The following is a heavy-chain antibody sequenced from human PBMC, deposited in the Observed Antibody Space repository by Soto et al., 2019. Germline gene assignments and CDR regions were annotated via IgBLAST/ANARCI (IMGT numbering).Heavy chain of an antibody. J-gene: IGHJ4*02. CDR1: GFTFSSYA. CDR3: AKRGNSVGATRGYYFDY. V-gene: IGHV3-23*01. D-gene: IGHD1-26*01. CDR2: ISGSGGST. Sequence: EVQLLEPGGGLVQPGGSLRLSCAASGFTFSSYAMSWVRQAPGKGLEWVSAISGSGGSTYYADSVKGRFTISRDNSKNTLYLQMNSLRAEDTAVYYCAKRGNSVGATRGYYFDYWGQGTLVTVSS.